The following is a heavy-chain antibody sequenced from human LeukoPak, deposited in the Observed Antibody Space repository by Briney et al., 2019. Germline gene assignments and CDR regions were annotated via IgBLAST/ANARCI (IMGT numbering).Heavy chain of an antibody. V-gene: IGHV4-34*01. CDR3: ARGVRVLRYFDWSKKRYYFDY. CDR2: INHSGST. Sequence: SETLSLTCAVYGGSSSGYYWSWIRQPPGKGLEWIGEINHSGSTNYNPSLKSRVTISVDTSKNQFSLKLSSVTAADTAVYYCARGVRVLRYFDWSKKRYYFDYWGQGTLVTVSS. CDR1: GGSSSGYY. D-gene: IGHD3-9*01. J-gene: IGHJ4*02.